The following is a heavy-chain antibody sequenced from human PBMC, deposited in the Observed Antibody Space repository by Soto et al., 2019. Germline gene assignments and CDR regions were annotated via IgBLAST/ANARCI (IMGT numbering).Heavy chain of an antibody. Sequence: SETLSLTCAVCGFCISSGSYWGWIRKPPGKGLEWIGSIFHGGNTYYNPSLKSRVTISVDMSRNQFSLKLNSVTAADTAVYYCARARWYDAFDVWGQGTVVTVSS. J-gene: IGHJ3*01. CDR1: GFCISSGSY. V-gene: IGHV4-38-2*01. D-gene: IGHD2-15*01. CDR3: ARARWYDAFDV. CDR2: IFHGGNT.